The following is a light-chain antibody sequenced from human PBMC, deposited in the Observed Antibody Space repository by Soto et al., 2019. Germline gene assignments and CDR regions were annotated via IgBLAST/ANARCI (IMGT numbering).Light chain of an antibody. V-gene: IGKV3-15*01. CDR1: QSVSNN. J-gene: IGKJ1*01. CDR3: QQYNNWPRT. Sequence: EIVLTQSPGTLSLSPGERSTLSCRSSQSVSNNYLAWYQQKPGQAPRLLIYGASNRATGIPARFSGSGSGTEFTLTISGLQSEDFAVYYCQQYNNWPRTFGQGTKVDIK. CDR2: GAS.